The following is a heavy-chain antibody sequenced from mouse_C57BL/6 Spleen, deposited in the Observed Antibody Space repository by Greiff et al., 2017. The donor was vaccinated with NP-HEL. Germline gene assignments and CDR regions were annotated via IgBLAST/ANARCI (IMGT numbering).Heavy chain of an antibody. CDR1: GFTFSDYY. D-gene: IGHD2-4*01. CDR3: ARENDYGGLDAMDY. J-gene: IGHJ4*01. V-gene: IGHV5-16*01. Sequence: EVKLMESEGGLVQPGSSMKLSCTASGFTFSDYYMAWVRQVPEKGLEWVANINYDGSSTYYLDSLKSRFIISRDNAKNILYLQMSSLKSEDTATYYCARENDYGGLDAMDYWGQGTSVTVSS. CDR2: INYDGSST.